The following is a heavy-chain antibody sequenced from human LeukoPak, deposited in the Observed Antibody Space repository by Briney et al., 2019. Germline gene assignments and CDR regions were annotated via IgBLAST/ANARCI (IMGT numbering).Heavy chain of an antibody. J-gene: IGHJ4*02. CDR2: ISSSSSYI. Sequence: GGSLRLSCAASGFTFSSYSMNWVRQAPGKGLEWVSSISSSSSYIYYAHSVRGRFTVSRDNAKNSLYLQMNSLRAEDTGVYYCARESCSGGDCYPYFEYWGQGTLVTVSS. V-gene: IGHV3-21*01. CDR3: ARESCSGGDCYPYFEY. CDR1: GFTFSSYS. D-gene: IGHD2-21*02.